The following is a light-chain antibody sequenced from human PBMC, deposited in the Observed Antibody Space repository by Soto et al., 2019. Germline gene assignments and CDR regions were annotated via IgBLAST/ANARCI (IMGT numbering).Light chain of an antibody. CDR2: GAS. J-gene: IGKJ1*01. CDR3: QQYGSSGT. V-gene: IGKV3-20*01. Sequence: ELVFTQSPGTLSLSPGERATLSCGASQSVSNNYLAWYQQKPGQAPRLLIYGASNRATGIPDRFSGSGSGTDFTLTISRLEPEDFAVYYCQQYGSSGTFGQGTKVDIK. CDR1: QSVSNNY.